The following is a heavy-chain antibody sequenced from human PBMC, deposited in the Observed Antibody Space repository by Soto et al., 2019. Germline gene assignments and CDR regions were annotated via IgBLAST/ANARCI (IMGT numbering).Heavy chain of an antibody. J-gene: IGHJ5*02. Sequence: QVQLVQSGAEVKKPGASVKVSCKASGYSFSDYDINWVRQATGQGPEWMGWMNPNSGNTGYAQKFQGRVTMTRNTSINTAYMELSSLGSEDTAVYYCARDNRYNWNDEGWFDPWGQGTLVTVSP. CDR2: MNPNSGNT. V-gene: IGHV1-8*01. CDR1: GYSFSDYD. D-gene: IGHD1-20*01. CDR3: ARDNRYNWNDEGWFDP.